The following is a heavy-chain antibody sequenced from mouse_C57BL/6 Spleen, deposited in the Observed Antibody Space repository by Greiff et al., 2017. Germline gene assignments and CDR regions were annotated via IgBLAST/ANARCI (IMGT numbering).Heavy chain of an antibody. J-gene: IGHJ1*03. D-gene: IGHD2-3*01. CDR1: GYSITSDY. Sequence: VQLKQSGPGLAKPSQTLSLTCSVTGYSITSDYWNWIRKFPGNKLEYMGYISYSGSTYYNPSLKSRISITRDTSKNQYYLQLNSVTTEDTATYYCARSDDGYYWYFDVWGTGTTVTVSS. CDR3: ARSDDGYYWYFDV. CDR2: ISYSGST. V-gene: IGHV3-8*01.